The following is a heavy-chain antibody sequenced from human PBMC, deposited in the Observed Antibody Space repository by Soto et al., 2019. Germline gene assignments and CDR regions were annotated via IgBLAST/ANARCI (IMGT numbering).Heavy chain of an antibody. J-gene: IGHJ4*02. CDR1: GYSFTSYW. Sequence: GESLKISCKGSGYSFTSYWIGWVRQMPGKGLEWMGIIYPGDSDTRYSPSFQGQVTISADKSISTAYLQWSSLKASDTGMYYCAISDYESSGSILPRYYFDYWGQGTQVTGPS. CDR2: IYPGDSDT. CDR3: AISDYESSGSILPRYYFDY. V-gene: IGHV5-51*01. D-gene: IGHD3-22*01.